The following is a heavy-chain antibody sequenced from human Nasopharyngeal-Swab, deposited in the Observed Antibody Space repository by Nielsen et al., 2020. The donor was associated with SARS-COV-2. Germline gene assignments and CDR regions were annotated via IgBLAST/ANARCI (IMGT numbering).Heavy chain of an antibody. J-gene: IGHJ3*02. CDR1: GDSVSSNSAA. CDR3: ARDNNWNDRVGDAFDI. V-gene: IGHV6-1*01. CDR2: TYYRSKWYN. Sequence: SETLSLTCAISGDSVSSNSAAWNWIRQSPSRGLEWLGRTYYRSKWYNDYAVSVKSRITLNPDTSKNQFSLQLNSLTPEDTAVYYCARDNNWNDRVGDAFDIWGQGTMVTVSS. D-gene: IGHD1-1*01.